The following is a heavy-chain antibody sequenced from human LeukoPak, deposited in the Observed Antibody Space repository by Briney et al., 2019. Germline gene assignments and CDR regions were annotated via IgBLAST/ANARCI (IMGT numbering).Heavy chain of an antibody. CDR3: AREEHGSGSYYKSPGYYMDV. J-gene: IGHJ6*03. CDR2: ISSSSSYI. Sequence: GGSLRLSCEASGFTFTNAWMNWVRQAPGKGLEWVSSISSSSSYIYYADSVKGRFTISRDNAKNSLYLQMNSLRAEDTAVYYCAREEHGSGSYYKSPGYYMDVWGKGTTVTVSS. D-gene: IGHD3-10*01. CDR1: GFTFTNAW. V-gene: IGHV3-21*01.